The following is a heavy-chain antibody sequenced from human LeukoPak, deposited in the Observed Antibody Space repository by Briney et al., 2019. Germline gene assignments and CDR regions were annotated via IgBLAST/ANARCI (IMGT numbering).Heavy chain of an antibody. V-gene: IGHV4-59*08. J-gene: IGHJ4*02. CDR3: ARHGKDSSGYYYYFDY. CDR2: IYYSGST. CDR1: GGSISSYH. Sequence: SETLSLTCTVSGGSISSYHWSWIRQPPGKGLEWIGYIYYSGSTSYNPSLKSRVTISVDTSKNQFSLKLSSVTAADTAVYYCARHGKDSSGYYYYFDYWGQGTLVTVSS. D-gene: IGHD3-22*01.